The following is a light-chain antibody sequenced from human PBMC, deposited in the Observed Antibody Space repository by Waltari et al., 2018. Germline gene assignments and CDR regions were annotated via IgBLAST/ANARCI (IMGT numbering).Light chain of an antibody. Sequence: VLTQSPATLSLSPGERATLSCRASQSVDDYMAWYQQKPGQSPRLLIYDASNRATGIPIRVSGSGFGTDFTLTISSLEPDDFAHYYCQQRRNWPPTFGQGTKVEIK. CDR2: DAS. CDR3: QQRRNWPPT. V-gene: IGKV3-11*01. J-gene: IGKJ1*01. CDR1: QSVDDY.